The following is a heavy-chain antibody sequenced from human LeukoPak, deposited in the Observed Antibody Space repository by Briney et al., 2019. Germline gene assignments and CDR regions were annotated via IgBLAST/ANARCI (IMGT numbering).Heavy chain of an antibody. CDR2: VNPHSGDA. CDR1: GYIFTDYY. Sequence: ASVKVSCKASGYIFTDYYMHWVRQAPGQGLEWMGWVNPHSGDANYAQKFQGRVIMTRDTSITTAYMELNRLRSDDTAVYYCARGARYGSGSPYYFDYWGQGTLVTVSS. CDR3: ARGARYGSGSPYYFDY. D-gene: IGHD3-10*01. J-gene: IGHJ4*02. V-gene: IGHV1-2*02.